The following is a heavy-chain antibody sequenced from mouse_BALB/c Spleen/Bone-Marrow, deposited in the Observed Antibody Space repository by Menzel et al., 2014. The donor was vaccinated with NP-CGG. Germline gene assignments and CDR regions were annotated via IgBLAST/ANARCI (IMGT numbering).Heavy chain of an antibody. Sequence: EVMLVESGGGLVKVGESLKLSCAASGFTFSTYYMSWVRQTPGKRLELVAAIYTNDGSTYYPDTVKGRFAISRDNAKNTLYLQMSSLKSEDTALYYCARRAFYALDYWGQGTSVTVSS. CDR3: ARRAFYALDY. CDR1: GFTFSTYY. CDR2: IYTNDGST. J-gene: IGHJ4*01. V-gene: IGHV5-6-2*01.